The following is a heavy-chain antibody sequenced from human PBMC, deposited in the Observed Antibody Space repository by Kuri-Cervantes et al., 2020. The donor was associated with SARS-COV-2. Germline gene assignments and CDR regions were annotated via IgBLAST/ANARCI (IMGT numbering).Heavy chain of an antibody. J-gene: IGHJ3*02. Sequence: GESLKISCAASGFTVSSNEMSWVRQTPGKGLEWVSSISGGSTYYADSRKGRFTISRDNSKNTLHLQMNSLRAEDTAVYYCAKLSYWDDAFDIWGQGTMVTVSS. CDR3: AKLSYWDDAFDI. V-gene: IGHV3-38-3*01. CDR1: GFTVSSNE. CDR2: ISGGST. D-gene: IGHD2-8*02.